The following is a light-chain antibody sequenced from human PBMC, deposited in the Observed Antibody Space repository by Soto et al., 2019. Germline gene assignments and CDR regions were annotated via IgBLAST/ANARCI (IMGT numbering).Light chain of an antibody. V-gene: IGLV2-23*01. CDR3: CSYAGSYVL. Sequence: QSALTQPASVSGSPGQSITISCTGTSSDVGSYNLVSWYQQYPGKAPKLMIYEGSKWPSGVSNRFSGYKSGNTASLTISGLQAEDEADYYCCSYAGSYVLFGGGTKVTV. J-gene: IGLJ2*01. CDR1: SSDVGSYNL. CDR2: EGS.